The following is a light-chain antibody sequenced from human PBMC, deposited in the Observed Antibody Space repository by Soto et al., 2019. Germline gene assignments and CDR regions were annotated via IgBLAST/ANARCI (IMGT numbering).Light chain of an antibody. V-gene: IGKV1-5*03. Sequence: DIQMTQSPSTLSASVGDRVTITCRASQSISSWLAWYQQKPGKAPNLLIYKASSLASGVPSRFSGSGSGTEFTLTISSLQPDDFATYYCQQFNTSPWTFGQGTKVDIK. CDR3: QQFNTSPWT. CDR2: KAS. J-gene: IGKJ1*01. CDR1: QSISSW.